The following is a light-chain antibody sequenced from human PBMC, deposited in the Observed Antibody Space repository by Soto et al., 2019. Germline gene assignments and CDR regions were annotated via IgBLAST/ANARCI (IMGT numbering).Light chain of an antibody. CDR2: GAS. CDR3: QQRSNWPPIT. J-gene: IGKJ5*01. CDR1: QSVSSS. V-gene: IGKV3-11*01. Sequence: IGLTQSPGTLSLSPGERETLSCRASQSVSSSLAWYQQKPGQAPRLLIYGASTRATGIPARFSGSGSGTEFTLTISSLQSEDFAVYYCQQRSNWPPITFGQGTRLEIK.